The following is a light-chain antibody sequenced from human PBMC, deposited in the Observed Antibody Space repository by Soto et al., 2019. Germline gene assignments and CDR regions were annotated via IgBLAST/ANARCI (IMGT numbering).Light chain of an antibody. J-gene: IGKJ5*01. V-gene: IGKV3-20*01. CDR2: GAS. Sequence: ESVLTQSPGTLSLSPGERAIISCRATQSISSRNLAWYQQKPGQPPRLLIFGASSRATGIPDRFSGSGSGTDFTLTISRLEPGDFAVYYCQQHGISHITLGQGTRLEIK. CDR1: QSISSRN. CDR3: QQHGISHIT.